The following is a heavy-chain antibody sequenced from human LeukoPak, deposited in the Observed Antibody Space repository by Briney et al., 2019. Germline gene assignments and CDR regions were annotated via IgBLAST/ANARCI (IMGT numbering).Heavy chain of an antibody. CDR1: GFTFSNYE. Sequence: PGGSLRLSCAASGFTFSNYEMNWIRQAPGKGLEWISYISNSGTTKYYEDSVKGRFTISRDNAKNSLYLQMNSLRAEDTAVYYCAAVIDYWGQGTLVTVSS. CDR2: ISNSGTTK. J-gene: IGHJ4*02. V-gene: IGHV3-48*03. CDR3: AAVIDY.